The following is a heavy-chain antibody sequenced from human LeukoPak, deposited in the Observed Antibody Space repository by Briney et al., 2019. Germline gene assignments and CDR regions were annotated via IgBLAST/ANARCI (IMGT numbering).Heavy chain of an antibody. J-gene: IGHJ4*02. Sequence: PGGSLRLSCTASGCTFGDYAMSWVRQAPGKGLEWVGFIRSKAYGGTTEYAASVKGRFTISRDDSKSIAYLQMNSLKTEDTAVYYCTRVRGFWSGYYTYYFDYWGQGTLVTVSS. CDR1: GCTFGDYA. CDR3: TRVRGFWSGYYTYYFDY. V-gene: IGHV3-49*04. CDR2: IRSKAYGGTT. D-gene: IGHD3-3*01.